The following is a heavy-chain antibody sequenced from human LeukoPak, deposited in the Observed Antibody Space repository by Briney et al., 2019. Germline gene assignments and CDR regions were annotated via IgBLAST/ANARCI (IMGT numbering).Heavy chain of an antibody. J-gene: IGHJ3*02. D-gene: IGHD6-13*01. CDR2: ISSDGYSI. V-gene: IGHV3-74*01. Sequence: PGGSLRLSCAASGFTFSSYWMHWVRQAPGKGLVWLSRISSDGYSIGYANSVKGRFTISRDNAKNSLYLQMNSLRAEDTAVYYCARARRYSSSWADAFDIWGQGTMVTVSS. CDR1: GFTFSSYW. CDR3: ARARRYSSSWADAFDI.